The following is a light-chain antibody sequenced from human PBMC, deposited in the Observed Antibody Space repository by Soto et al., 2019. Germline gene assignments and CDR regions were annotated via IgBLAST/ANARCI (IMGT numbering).Light chain of an antibody. CDR1: LSVSSY. V-gene: IGKV3-11*01. Sequence: EIVLTQSPATLSLSPGERATLSCRASLSVSSYLAWYQQKPGQAPRLLIYDASNRATGIPARFSGRGSGTDFTLTISSLEPEDFAVYYCQQRSNWPWTFGQGTKVEIK. CDR2: DAS. J-gene: IGKJ1*01. CDR3: QQRSNWPWT.